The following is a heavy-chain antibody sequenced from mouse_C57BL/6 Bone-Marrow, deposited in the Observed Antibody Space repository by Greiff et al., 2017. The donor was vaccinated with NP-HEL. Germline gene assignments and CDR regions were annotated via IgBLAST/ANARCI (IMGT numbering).Heavy chain of an antibody. CDR2: ISDGGSYT. Sequence: EVQLVESGGGLVKPGGSLKLSCAASGFTFSSYAMSWVRQTPEKRLEWVATISDGGSYTYSPDNVKGRFTISRDHDKTNMYLQMSHLKSEDTAMYYCAIGSFTVVADYWGQGTTLTVSS. CDR3: AIGSFTVVADY. D-gene: IGHD1-1*01. V-gene: IGHV5-4*01. CDR1: GFTFSSYA. J-gene: IGHJ2*01.